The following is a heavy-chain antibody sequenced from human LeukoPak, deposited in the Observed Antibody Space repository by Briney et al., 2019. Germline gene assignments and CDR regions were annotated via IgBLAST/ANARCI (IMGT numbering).Heavy chain of an antibody. J-gene: IGHJ5*01. CDR2: IRSKDYGGTA. V-gene: IGHV3-49*03. CDR1: GFTFGDYA. Sequence: GGSLRLFCTASGFTFGDYALSWFRQTPGKGLEWVGFIRSKDYGGTAEHAASVKGRFTISRDDSKSIAYLQMNSVKSDDTAVYYCSRGYDIVAGYWFDSWGQGALVTVSS. D-gene: IGHD3-9*01. CDR3: SRGYDIVAGYWFDS.